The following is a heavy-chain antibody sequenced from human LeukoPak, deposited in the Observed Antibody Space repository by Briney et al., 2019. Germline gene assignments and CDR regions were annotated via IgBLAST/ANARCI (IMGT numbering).Heavy chain of an antibody. D-gene: IGHD5-18*01. V-gene: IGHV4-59*01. Sequence: PSETLSLTCTVSGGSIGSYYWSWIRQPPGKGLEWIGYIYYSGSTNYNPSLKSRVTISVDTSKNQFSLKLSSVTAADTAVYYCARVLRGYTSYYYYYYMDVWGKGTTVTVSS. CDR2: IYYSGST. CDR1: GGSIGSYY. J-gene: IGHJ6*03. CDR3: ARVLRGYTSYYYYYYMDV.